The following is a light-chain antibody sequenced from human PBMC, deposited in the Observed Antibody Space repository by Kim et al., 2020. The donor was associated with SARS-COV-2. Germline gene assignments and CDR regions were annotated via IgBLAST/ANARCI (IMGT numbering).Light chain of an antibody. Sequence: SYELTQPPSLSVSPGQTARITCSGDTLPEKQTYWYQQKSGQAPPLVLYKDNERPSGIPGRFSGSSSGTTVTLTISGVQAEDDADDYWQSADGSGTYVFGTGTKVTVL. CDR3: QSADGSGTYV. J-gene: IGLJ1*01. CDR1: TLPEKQ. CDR2: KDN. V-gene: IGLV3-25*03.